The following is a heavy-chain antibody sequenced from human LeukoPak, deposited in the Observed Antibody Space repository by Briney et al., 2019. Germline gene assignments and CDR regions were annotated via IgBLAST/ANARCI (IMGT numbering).Heavy chain of an antibody. CDR2: ISSSSSYI. J-gene: IGHJ4*02. V-gene: IGHV3-21*01. D-gene: IGHD6-13*01. CDR3: TRGGGYGSSWYVGNFDH. CDR1: GFTFSSYS. Sequence: GGSLRLSCAASGFTFSSYSMNWVRQAPGKGLEWVSSISSSSSYIYYADSVKGRFTIPRDNAKNSLYLQMNSLRAGDTAVYYCTRGGGYGSSWYVGNFDHWGQGALVTVSS.